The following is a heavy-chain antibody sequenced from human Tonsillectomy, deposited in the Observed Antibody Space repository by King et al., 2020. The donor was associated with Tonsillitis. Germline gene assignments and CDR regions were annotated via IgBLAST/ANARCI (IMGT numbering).Heavy chain of an antibody. CDR3: VRHDLTGNYYPNDAFDI. J-gene: IGHJ3*02. Sequence: QLQESGPGLVKPSETLSLTCTVSGGSISSSSYYWGWIRQPPGKGLEWIGSIYYSGSTYYNPSLKSRVTISVDTSKNQFSLKLSSVTAADTAVYYCVRHDLTGNYYPNDAFDIWGQGTMVTVSS. D-gene: IGHD3-10*01. CDR2: IYYSGST. V-gene: IGHV4-39*01. CDR1: GGSISSSSYY.